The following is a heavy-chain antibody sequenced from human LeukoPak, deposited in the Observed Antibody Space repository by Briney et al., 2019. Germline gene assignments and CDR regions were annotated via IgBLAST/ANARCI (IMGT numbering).Heavy chain of an antibody. CDR3: ARDYYDSSGSDAFDI. Sequence: GESLKISCKGSGYSFTNYWISWVRQVPGKGLEWMGKTDPSDSYANYSPSFQGHVTISADKSITTAYLQWGSLKASDTAMYYCARDYYDSSGSDAFDIWGQGTMVTVYS. D-gene: IGHD3-22*01. CDR1: GYSFTNYW. CDR2: TDPSDSYA. J-gene: IGHJ3*02. V-gene: IGHV5-10-1*01.